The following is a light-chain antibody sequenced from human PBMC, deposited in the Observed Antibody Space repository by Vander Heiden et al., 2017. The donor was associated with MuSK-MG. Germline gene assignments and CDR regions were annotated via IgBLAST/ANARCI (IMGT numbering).Light chain of an antibody. J-gene: IGKJ3*01. CDR1: QRLLRSDEYNH. Sequence: EIVMTQSPLYLPVTPGEPASISCRSSQRLLRSDEYNHLDWYLQKPGQSPQLLIYLGSNRASGAPDRFSGSGSGTDFTLKISRVEAEDVGVYYCRQCLQSPSTFGHGTKVDIK. CDR3: RQCLQSPST. V-gene: IGKV2-28*01. CDR2: LGS.